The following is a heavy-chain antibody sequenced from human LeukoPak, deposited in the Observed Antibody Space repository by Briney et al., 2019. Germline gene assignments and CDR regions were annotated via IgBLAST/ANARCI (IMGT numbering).Heavy chain of an antibody. Sequence: SETLSLTCTVSGGSISSYCWSWIRQPPGKGLEWIGYIYTSGSTNYNPSLKSRVTISVDTSKNQFSLKLSSVTATDTAVYYCARQSRIKSSLDPWGQGTLVTVSS. CDR1: GGSISSYC. D-gene: IGHD6-13*01. CDR3: ARQSRIKSSLDP. J-gene: IGHJ5*02. V-gene: IGHV4-4*09. CDR2: IYTSGST.